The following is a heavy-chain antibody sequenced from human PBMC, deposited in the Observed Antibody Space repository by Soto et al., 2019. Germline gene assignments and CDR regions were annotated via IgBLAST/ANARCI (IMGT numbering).Heavy chain of an antibody. V-gene: IGHV3-11*06. CDR3: VKTGDKSNTLDY. J-gene: IGHJ4*02. D-gene: IGHD2-21*02. CDR1: GFTLGDHY. Sequence: GGSLRLSCAASGFTLGDHYMSWIRQAPGKGLEWIGYSSNSGSFTRYADSVKGRFSISRDNAKSSLYLQISSLRGDDTATHYCVKTGDKSNTLDYWGQGNPVTGSS. CDR2: SSNSGSFT.